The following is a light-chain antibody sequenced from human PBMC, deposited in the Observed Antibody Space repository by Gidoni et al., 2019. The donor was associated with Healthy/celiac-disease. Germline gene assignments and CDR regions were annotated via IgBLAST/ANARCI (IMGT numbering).Light chain of an antibody. CDR3: QSYDSSLSAPYV. CDR2: GNS. Sequence: GAPGQRVTISCTGSSSNIGAGYDVHWYQQLPGTAPKLLIYGNSNRPSGVPDRFSGSKSGTSASLAITGLQAEDEADYYCQSYDSSLSAPYVFGTGTKVTVL. J-gene: IGLJ1*01. V-gene: IGLV1-40*01. CDR1: SSNIGAGYD.